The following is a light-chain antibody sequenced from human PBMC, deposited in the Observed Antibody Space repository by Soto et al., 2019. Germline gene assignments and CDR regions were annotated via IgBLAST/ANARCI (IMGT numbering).Light chain of an antibody. V-gene: IGKV3-15*01. J-gene: IGKJ1*01. CDR3: QQYKNWPRT. CDR2: DAS. Sequence: ETLMTQSPVTLSVSPGARVTLSCRASQSIGNNLAWYQQVDGESPRLLIYDASTRAAGVSARFSGSVSATECTLTISSLRSEDFGVYYCQQYKNWPRTFGPGTK. CDR1: QSIGNN.